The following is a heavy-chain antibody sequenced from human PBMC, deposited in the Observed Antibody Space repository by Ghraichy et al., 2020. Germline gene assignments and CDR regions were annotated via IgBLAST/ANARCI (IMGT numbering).Heavy chain of an antibody. J-gene: IGHJ6*02. Sequence: ESLNISCAASGFTFSSYSMNWVRQAPGKGLEWVSSIDGRSSYIYYADSLKGRFTISRDNAKNSLFLQMNSMRAEDTAVYYCARDILCTSTSCYGMNVWGRVTTVIVSS. CDR3: ARDILCTSTSCYGMNV. D-gene: IGHD2-2*01. CDR2: IDGRSSYI. V-gene: IGHV3-21*01. CDR1: GFTFSSYS.